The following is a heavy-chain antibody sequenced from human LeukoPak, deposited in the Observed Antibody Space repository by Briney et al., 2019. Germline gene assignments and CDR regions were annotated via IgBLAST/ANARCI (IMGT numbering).Heavy chain of an antibody. J-gene: IGHJ4*02. CDR3: ARDKRVVGATGVGDY. CDR1: GFTFSSYW. D-gene: IGHD1-26*01. Sequence: GSLRLSCAASGFTFSSYWMSWVRQAPGKGLEWVANIKQDGSEKYFVDSVKGRFTISRDNAKNSLYLQMNSLRAEDTAVYFCARDKRVVGATGVGDYWGQGTLVTVSS. CDR2: IKQDGSEK. V-gene: IGHV3-7*01.